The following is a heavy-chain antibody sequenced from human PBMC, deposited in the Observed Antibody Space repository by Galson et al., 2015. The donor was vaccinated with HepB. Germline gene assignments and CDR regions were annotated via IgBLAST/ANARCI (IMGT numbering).Heavy chain of an antibody. D-gene: IGHD1-1*01. J-gene: IGHJ4*02. CDR1: GDSASSGTHY. CDR3: AKGTTNIDY. CDR2: NLYSDNT. V-gene: IGHV4-61*01. Sequence: SETLSLTCTVSGDSASSGTHYYNWIRQPPGRELRGLEYNLYSDNTSYNPLLKRPVNISVQTSKNQLSLKLSSVTAADTAVYYCAKGTTNIDYWGQGTLVTVSS.